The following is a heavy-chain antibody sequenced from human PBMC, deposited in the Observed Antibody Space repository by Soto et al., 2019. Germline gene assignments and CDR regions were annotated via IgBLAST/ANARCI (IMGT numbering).Heavy chain of an antibody. CDR1: GGTFSSYA. CDR2: IIPIFGTA. J-gene: IGHJ6*02. V-gene: IGHV1-69*13. CDR3: ASVPPASGSPPPPYYYGMDV. Sequence: GASVKVSCKASGGTFSSYAISWVRQAPGQGLEWMGGIIPIFGTANYAQKFQGRVTITADESTSTAYMELSSLRSEDTAVYYCASVPPASGSPPPPYYYGMDVWGQRTTVTVSS. D-gene: IGHD1-26*01.